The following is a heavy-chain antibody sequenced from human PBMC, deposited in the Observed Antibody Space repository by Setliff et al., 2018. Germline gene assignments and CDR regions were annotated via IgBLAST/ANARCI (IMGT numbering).Heavy chain of an antibody. D-gene: IGHD5-18*01. CDR3: ARGGHIRYDYYYMDV. CDR2: MNPGRGSR. V-gene: IGHV1-46*01. CDR1: GYTFSDFG. Sequence: ASVKVSCKASGYTFSDFGISWVRLAPGQGLEWMGVMNPGRGSRNYAQRFQGRVTMTSDTSTSTVYMELSSLRSEDTALYYCARGGHIRYDYYYMDVWGKGTTVTVSS. J-gene: IGHJ6*03.